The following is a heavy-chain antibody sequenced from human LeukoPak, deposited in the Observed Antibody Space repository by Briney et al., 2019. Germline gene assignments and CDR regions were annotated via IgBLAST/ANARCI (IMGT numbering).Heavy chain of an antibody. V-gene: IGHV3-48*03. CDR2: ISSRGSTI. J-gene: IGHJ6*03. CDR1: GFSISSYE. Sequence: GSLRLSCAASGFSISSYEMSWVRQAPGKGLEWVSYISSRGSTIYYADSVKGRFTISRDNAKSSLYLRMNSLRAEDTAVYYCARVELVPYYYYMDVWGKGTTVTVSS. D-gene: IGHD1-7*01. CDR3: ARVELVPYYYYMDV.